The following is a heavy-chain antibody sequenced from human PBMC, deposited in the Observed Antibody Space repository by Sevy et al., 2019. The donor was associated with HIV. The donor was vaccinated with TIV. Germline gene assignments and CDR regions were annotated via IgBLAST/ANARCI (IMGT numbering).Heavy chain of an antibody. Sequence: GGSLRLSCTASGFPFSSYEMNWVRQAPGKGLEWLSYITNSGTTKYYSDSVRGRFTISRDNARNSLHLQMNSLRAEDTAVYYCARDLPPSATTVAHFDCWGQGTLVTVSS. V-gene: IGHV3-48*03. CDR3: ARDLPPSATTVAHFDC. J-gene: IGHJ4*02. CDR1: GFPFSSYE. CDR2: ITNSGTTK. D-gene: IGHD4-17*01.